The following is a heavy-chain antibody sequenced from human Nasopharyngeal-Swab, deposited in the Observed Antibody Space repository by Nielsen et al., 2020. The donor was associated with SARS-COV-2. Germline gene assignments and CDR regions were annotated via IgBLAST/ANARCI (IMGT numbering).Heavy chain of an antibody. V-gene: IGHV4-34*01. CDR1: GGSFSGYY. CDR3: ARAETKISGYDLFDY. CDR2: INHSGST. J-gene: IGHJ4*02. D-gene: IGHD5-12*01. Sequence: SETRSLTCAVYGGSFSGYYWSWIRQPPGKGLEWIGEINHSGSTNYNPSLKSRVTISVDTSKNQFSLKLSSVTAADTAVYYCARAETKISGYDLFDYWGQGTLVTVSS.